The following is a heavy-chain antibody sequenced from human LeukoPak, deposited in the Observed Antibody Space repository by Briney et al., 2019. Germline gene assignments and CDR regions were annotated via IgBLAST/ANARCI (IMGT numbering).Heavy chain of an antibody. D-gene: IGHD1-1*01. CDR1: GGSISTYY. Sequence: KPSETLSLTCTVSGGSISTYYWNWLRQPAGKGLEWIGRIYTSGSTNYNASLKGRVTLSLDTSKNQFSLKLTSVTAADTAVYYCARWITTQGTFDIWAQGTMVTVSS. CDR2: IYTSGST. V-gene: IGHV4-4*07. CDR3: ARWITTQGTFDI. J-gene: IGHJ3*02.